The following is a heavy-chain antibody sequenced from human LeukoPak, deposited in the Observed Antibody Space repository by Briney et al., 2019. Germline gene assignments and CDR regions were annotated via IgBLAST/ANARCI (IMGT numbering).Heavy chain of an antibody. J-gene: IGHJ4*02. CDR3: ARKMATTDDY. CDR2: ISGGGTT. V-gene: IGHV3-53*01. Sequence: GGSLRLSCAASGFTVSSNYMCWVRQAPGKGLEWVSVISGGGTTYYADSVKGRFTISRDNSDNTLYLQMNSLRAEDTAMYYCARKMATTDDYWGQGTLVTVSS. CDR1: GFTVSSNY. D-gene: IGHD5-24*01.